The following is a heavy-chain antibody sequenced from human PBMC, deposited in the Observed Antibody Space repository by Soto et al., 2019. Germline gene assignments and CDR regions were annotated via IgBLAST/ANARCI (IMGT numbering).Heavy chain of an antibody. J-gene: IGHJ5*02. CDR2: ISSFSNYM. V-gene: IGHV3-21*01. D-gene: IGHD1-26*01. CDR1: GFTFNSYS. Sequence: PGGSLRLSCAVSGFTFNSYSMNWVRQAPGKGLEWVSSISSFSNYMYYTDSVKGRFTISRDNARNSLYLQMNSLRDEDTAVYYCAREGGSLNWFDPWGQGTLVTVS. CDR3: AREGGSLNWFDP.